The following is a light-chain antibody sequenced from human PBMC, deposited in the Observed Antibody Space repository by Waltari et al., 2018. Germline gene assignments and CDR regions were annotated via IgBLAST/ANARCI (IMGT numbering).Light chain of an antibody. CDR2: EGS. CDR3: CSYAGSSTLL. J-gene: IGLJ2*01. CDR1: SSDVGSYNL. V-gene: IGLV2-23*01. Sequence: QSALTQPASVSGSPGQSITVSCPGTSSDVGSYNLVSWYQQHPGKAPKLMIYEGSKRPSGVSNRVSGSKSGSTASLTISGLQAEDEADYYCCSYAGSSTLLFGGGTKVTVL.